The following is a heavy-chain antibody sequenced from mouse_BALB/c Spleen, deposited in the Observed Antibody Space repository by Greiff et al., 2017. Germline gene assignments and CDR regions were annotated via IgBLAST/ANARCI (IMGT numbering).Heavy chain of an antibody. D-gene: IGHD4-1*01. Sequence: DVKLVESGGGLVQPGGSLRLSCATSGFTFTDYYMSWVRQPPGKALEWLGFIRNKANGYTTEYSASVKGRFTISRDNSQSILYLQMNTLRAEDSATYYCARDMITGSFDYWGQGTTLTVSS. CDR3: ARDMITGSFDY. CDR2: IRNKANGYTT. V-gene: IGHV7-3*02. CDR1: GFTFTDYY. J-gene: IGHJ2*01.